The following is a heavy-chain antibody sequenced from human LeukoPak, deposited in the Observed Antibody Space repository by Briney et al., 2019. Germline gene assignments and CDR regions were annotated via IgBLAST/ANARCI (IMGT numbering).Heavy chain of an antibody. Sequence: HPGGSLRLSCAASGFTFSSYTMHWVRQAPGKGLESVSAISTNGDSTYYINSVKGRFTISRDDSKNTLYLQMGSLRTDDMAVYYCGREVDGGFDPWGQGTLVTVSS. J-gene: IGHJ5*02. D-gene: IGHD3-16*01. CDR1: GFTFSSYT. V-gene: IGHV3-64*01. CDR3: GREVDGGFDP. CDR2: ISTNGDST.